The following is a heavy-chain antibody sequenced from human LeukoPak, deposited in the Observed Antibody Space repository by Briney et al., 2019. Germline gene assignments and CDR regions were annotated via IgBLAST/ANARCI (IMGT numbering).Heavy chain of an antibody. CDR2: ITATSSST. CDR1: GFTFSTYA. Sequence: AGGSLRLSCAASGFTFSTYAMSWVRQAPGKGLEWVSAITATSSSTYDADSVQGRFTISRDNAKNSLYLQMNSLRAEDTAVYYCAELGITMIGGVWGKGTTVTISS. D-gene: IGHD3-10*02. V-gene: IGHV3-23*01. CDR3: AELGITMIGGV. J-gene: IGHJ6*04.